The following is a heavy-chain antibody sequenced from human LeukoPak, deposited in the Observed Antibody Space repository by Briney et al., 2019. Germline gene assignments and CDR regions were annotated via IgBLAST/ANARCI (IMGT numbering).Heavy chain of an antibody. V-gene: IGHV4-61*05. CDR1: GGSISSSSYY. D-gene: IGHD6-13*01. CDR2: IYYSGST. J-gene: IGHJ4*02. Sequence: PSETLSLTCTVSGGSISSSSYYWGWIRQPPGKGLEWIGYIYYSGSTNYNPSLKSRVTISVDTSKNQFSLKLSSVTAADTAVYYCARSTPGGIAAAGTDYWGQGTLVTVSS. CDR3: ARSTPGGIAAAGTDY.